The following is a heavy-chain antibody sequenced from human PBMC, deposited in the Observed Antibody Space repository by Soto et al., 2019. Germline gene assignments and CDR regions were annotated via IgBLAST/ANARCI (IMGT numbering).Heavy chain of an antibody. CDR1: GGSIATSSYF. J-gene: IGHJ5*02. V-gene: IGHV4-39*02. Sequence: LSLTCTVSGGSIATSSYFWAWIRRPPGKGLEWIGSIDYRGTIYNNPSLKSRVTISVDTSKNHFSLKLDSVTAADTALYYCSRRAPEGFDPWGQGTLVTVSS. CDR3: SRRAPEGFDP. CDR2: IDYRGTI.